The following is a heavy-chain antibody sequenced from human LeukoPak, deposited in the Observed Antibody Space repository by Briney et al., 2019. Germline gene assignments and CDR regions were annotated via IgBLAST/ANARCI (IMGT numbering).Heavy chain of an antibody. CDR1: KFTFGSYT. CDR3: ARERAHYVGGAGTAAFDY. D-gene: IGHD3-10*01. J-gene: IGHJ4*02. CDR2: ISASSNYM. V-gene: IGHV3-21*01. Sequence: GGSLRLSCAASKFTFGSYTMNWVRQAPGKGLEWVSSISASSNYMSYEDSVKGRFTISRDNAKNSLYLQMNSLRAEDTAVYYCARERAHYVGGAGTAAFDYWGQGTLVTVSS.